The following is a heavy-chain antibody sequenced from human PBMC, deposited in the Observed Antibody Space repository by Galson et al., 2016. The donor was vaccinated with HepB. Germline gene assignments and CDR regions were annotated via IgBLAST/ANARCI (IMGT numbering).Heavy chain of an antibody. CDR2: INSDGSSR. Sequence: SLRLSCAASGFTFSRYWMHWVRQVPGKGLVWVSRINSDGSSRNYADSVKGRFTISRDNAESTLYLQMNSLIVEDTALYYCAVSRGGGFDWYDYLDYWGQETLVAVTS. V-gene: IGHV3-74*01. CDR3: AVSRGGGFDWYDYLDY. CDR1: GFTFSRYW. D-gene: IGHD3-9*01. J-gene: IGHJ4*02.